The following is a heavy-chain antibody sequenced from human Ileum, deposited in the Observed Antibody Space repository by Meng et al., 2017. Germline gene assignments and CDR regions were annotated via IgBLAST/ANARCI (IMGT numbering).Heavy chain of an antibody. CDR1: GDSLSSGNYY. V-gene: IGHV4-39*06. CDR3: GKAPHY. Sequence: RLQLQESGPGLVKPSETLSLTCTFSGDSLSSGNYYWGWIRQPPGKGLEWIGSLYYNGNTYYNPSLRSRVTISIDTSKNQFSLKLNSVTAADTAVYYCGKAPHYWGQGTLVTVSS. J-gene: IGHJ4*02. CDR2: LYYNGNT.